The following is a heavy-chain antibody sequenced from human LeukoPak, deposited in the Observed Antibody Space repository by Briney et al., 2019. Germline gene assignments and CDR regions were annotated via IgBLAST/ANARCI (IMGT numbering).Heavy chain of an antibody. V-gene: IGHV1-69*05. CDR1: GGTFSSYA. CDR3: ASVSSSSGYYRAEYFQH. J-gene: IGHJ1*01. Sequence: SVKVSCKASGGTFSSYAISWVRQAPGQGLEWMGGIIPIFGTANYAQKFQGRVTITTDESTSTAYMELSSLRSEDTAVYYCASVSSSSGYYRAEYFQHWGQGTLVTVSS. CDR2: IIPIFGTA. D-gene: IGHD3-22*01.